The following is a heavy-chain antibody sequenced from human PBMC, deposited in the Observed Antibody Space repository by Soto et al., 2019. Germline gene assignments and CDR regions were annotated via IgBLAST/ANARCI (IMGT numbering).Heavy chain of an antibody. Sequence: QVHLVQSGAEVKKPGASLKVSCETSGYNFSAYYLHWVRQTPRLGLEWMGWINSDSGGTEYAQKFQRRVSMTRDKSTTVAYMELSRLTSDDTAVNYCARDRRASGTYDGMDVWGQGTPVAVS. CDR2: INSDSGGT. V-gene: IGHV1-2*02. CDR1: GYNFSAYY. J-gene: IGHJ6*02. D-gene: IGHD3-10*01. CDR3: ARDRRASGTYDGMDV.